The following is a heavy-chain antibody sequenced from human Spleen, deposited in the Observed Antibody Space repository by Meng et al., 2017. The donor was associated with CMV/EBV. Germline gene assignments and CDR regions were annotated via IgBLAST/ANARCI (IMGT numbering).Heavy chain of an antibody. CDR3: ARAGIVGATASTFDY. Sequence: VPSPVSGPVPVRLSQTLALTCTVSGGSIRSGDYDWSWIRQPPGKGLEWIGYIYYSGSTYYNPSLKSRVTISVDTSKNQFSLKLSSVTAADTAVYYCARAGIVGATASTFDYWGQGTLVTVSS. D-gene: IGHD1-26*01. V-gene: IGHV4-30-4*08. J-gene: IGHJ4*02. CDR1: GGSIRSGDYD. CDR2: IYYSGST.